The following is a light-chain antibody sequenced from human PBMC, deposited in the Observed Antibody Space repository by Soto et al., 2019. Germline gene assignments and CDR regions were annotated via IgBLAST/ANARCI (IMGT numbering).Light chain of an antibody. Sequence: DIQMTQSPSTLSASVGDRVTITCRASQSIKNWLAWYQQKPGEAPKLLIYKASTLESGVPSRFSGSGSGTEFTLTIRCLQPDDVATYHCQQYNSYSHFTFGPGTKVDIK. J-gene: IGKJ3*01. V-gene: IGKV1-5*03. CDR1: QSIKNW. CDR3: QQYNSYSHFT. CDR2: KAS.